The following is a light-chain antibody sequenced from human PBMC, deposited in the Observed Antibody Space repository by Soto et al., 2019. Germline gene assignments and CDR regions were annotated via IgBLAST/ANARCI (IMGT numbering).Light chain of an antibody. CDR2: AAS. Sequence: DIQMTQSPSSLSASVGDRVTITCRASQSISSYLNWYQQKPGKAPKLLIYAASSLQSGVPSRFSGSGYGTDFTLTISSLQPHDFATSYFQQSYSTPSTFGQGTKVEIK. CDR1: QSISSY. J-gene: IGKJ1*01. V-gene: IGKV1-39*01. CDR3: QQSYSTPST.